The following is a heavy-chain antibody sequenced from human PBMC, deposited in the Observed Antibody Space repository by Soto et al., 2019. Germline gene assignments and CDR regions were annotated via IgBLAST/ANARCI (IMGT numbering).Heavy chain of an antibody. Sequence: VGSLRLSCAASGFTFSSYEMNWVRQAPGKGLEWVSYISSSGSTIYYADSVKGRFTISRDNAKNSLYLQMNSLRAEDTAVYYCASTIAVAGLSYYYYYGMDVWGQGTTVTVSS. V-gene: IGHV3-48*03. J-gene: IGHJ6*02. CDR2: ISSSGSTI. CDR3: ASTIAVAGLSYYYYYGMDV. D-gene: IGHD6-19*01. CDR1: GFTFSSYE.